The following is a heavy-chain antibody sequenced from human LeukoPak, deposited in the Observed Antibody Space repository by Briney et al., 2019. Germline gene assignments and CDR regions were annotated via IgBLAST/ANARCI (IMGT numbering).Heavy chain of an antibody. CDR3: AAGIVVVPATQVGMDV. Sequence: GASVKVSCKASGYTFTGYYMHWVRQAPGQGLEWMGGIIPIFGTANYAQKFQGRVTITTDESTSTAYMELSSLRSEDTAVYYCAAGIVVVPATQVGMDVWGQGTTVTVSS. J-gene: IGHJ6*02. CDR1: GYTFTGYY. V-gene: IGHV1-69*05. CDR2: IIPIFGTA. D-gene: IGHD2-2*01.